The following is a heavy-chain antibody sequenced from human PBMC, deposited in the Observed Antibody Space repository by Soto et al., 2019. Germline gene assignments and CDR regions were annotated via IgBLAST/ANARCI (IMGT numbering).Heavy chain of an antibody. CDR2: ISTYNGNT. CDR1: GYSFTTSG. CDR3: ARRLYGDYDY. V-gene: IGHV1-18*01. D-gene: IGHD4-17*01. J-gene: IGHJ4*02. Sequence: QAQLVQSGAEVKEPGASVKVSCKASGYSFTTSGITWVRQAPGQGLEWMGWISTYNGNTNYAQKLQDRVTLTTDTSTSTAYMELWSLRSDDTAVYYCARRLYGDYDYWGQGTLVTVPS.